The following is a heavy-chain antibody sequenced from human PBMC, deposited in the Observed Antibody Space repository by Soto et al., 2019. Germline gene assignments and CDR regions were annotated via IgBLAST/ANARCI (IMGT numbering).Heavy chain of an antibody. J-gene: IGHJ3*02. CDR3: MRDYGSGSRLPAAFDI. CDR1: GFTFRSYA. Sequence: EVQVLESGGGLVQPGGSLRLSCAASGFTFRSYAMSWVRQAPGKGLEWVSVISGSGGSTYYADSVKGRFTISRDNSRNTLYLEMNSLRAEDTAIYYCMRDYGSGSRLPAAFDIWGQGTMVTVSS. CDR2: ISGSGGST. V-gene: IGHV3-23*01. D-gene: IGHD3-10*01.